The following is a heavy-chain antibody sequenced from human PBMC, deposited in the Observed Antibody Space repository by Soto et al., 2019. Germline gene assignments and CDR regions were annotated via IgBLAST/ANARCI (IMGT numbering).Heavy chain of an antibody. CDR1: GFTFSSYG. D-gene: IGHD2-2*02. Sequence: GGSLRLSCAASGFTFSSYGMHWVRQAPGKGLEWVAVISYDGSNKYYADSVKGRFTISRDNSKNTLYLQMNSLRAEDTAVYYCAKPSSPPYCSSTSCYMAGMDVWGQGTTVTVSS. J-gene: IGHJ6*02. V-gene: IGHV3-30*18. CDR3: AKPSSPPYCSSTSCYMAGMDV. CDR2: ISYDGSNK.